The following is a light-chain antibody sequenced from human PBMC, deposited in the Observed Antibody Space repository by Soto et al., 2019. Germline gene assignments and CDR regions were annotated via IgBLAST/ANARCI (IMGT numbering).Light chain of an antibody. CDR3: QQYSDNWT. Sequence: PGERATRSCRTSQSVSSYLAWYQQKPGRAPSLLIYDASNRASGIPARFSGSGSGTEFTLTISSLQPDDSATYYCQQYSDNWTFGQGTKVDIK. J-gene: IGKJ1*01. CDR2: DAS. V-gene: IGKV3-11*01. CDR1: QSVSSY.